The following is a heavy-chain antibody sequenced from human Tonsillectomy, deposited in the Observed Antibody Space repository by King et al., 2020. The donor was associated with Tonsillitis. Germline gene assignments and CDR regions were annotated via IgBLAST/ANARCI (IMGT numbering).Heavy chain of an antibody. Sequence: QLQESGPGLVKPSETLSLTCTVSGASISSYYWNWIRQPPGKGLESIGYTHGIGSTKYNPSLKSRVTISIDTSKNQFSLKLTSVTAADTAVYYCARGHYDSSGYFQPGFDPWGQGTLVTVSS. V-gene: IGHV4-59*01. CDR1: GASISSYY. CDR3: ARGHYDSSGYFQPGFDP. J-gene: IGHJ5*02. D-gene: IGHD3-22*01. CDR2: THGIGST.